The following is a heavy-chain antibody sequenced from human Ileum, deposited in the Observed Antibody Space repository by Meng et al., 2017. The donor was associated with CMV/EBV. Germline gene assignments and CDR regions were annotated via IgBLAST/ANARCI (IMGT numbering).Heavy chain of an antibody. Sequence: SFRCYYWSWIRQPPGKGLEWIGEINPSGSTNYNPSLKSRVTISVDTSKNQFSLKLSSVTAADTAVYYCARGTAYYYDSSGYYYYFDYWGQGTLVTVSS. J-gene: IGHJ4*02. CDR3: ARGTAYYYDSSGYYYYFDY. D-gene: IGHD3-22*01. CDR1: SFRCYY. CDR2: INPSGST. V-gene: IGHV4-34*01.